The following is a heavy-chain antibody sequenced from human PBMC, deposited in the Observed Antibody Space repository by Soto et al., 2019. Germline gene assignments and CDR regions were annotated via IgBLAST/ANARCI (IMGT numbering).Heavy chain of an antibody. CDR1: GFTFSSYA. V-gene: IGHV3-23*01. D-gene: IGHD3-3*01. CDR2: ISGSGGST. J-gene: IGHJ3*02. Sequence: GSLRLSCAASGFTFSSYAMSWVRQAPGKGLEWVSAISGSGGSTYYADSVKGRFTISRDNSKNTLYLQMNSLRAEDTAVYYCAKDTRSYYDFWSGPPNDAFDIWGQGTMVTVS. CDR3: AKDTRSYYDFWSGPPNDAFDI.